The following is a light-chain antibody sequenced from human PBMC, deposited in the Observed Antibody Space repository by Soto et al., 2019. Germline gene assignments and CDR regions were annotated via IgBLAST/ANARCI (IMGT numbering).Light chain of an antibody. J-gene: IGKJ3*01. CDR1: QSVGTS. V-gene: IGKV3-11*01. Sequence: EIVLTQSPATLSLSPGERATLSCRASQSVGTSLAWYQQKPGQTPRLFIYDASNRATGVPARFSGSGSGTDFTLTSSSLEPEDFAVYYCQQRSSWPPFNFGPGTKVDVK. CDR3: QQRSSWPPFN. CDR2: DAS.